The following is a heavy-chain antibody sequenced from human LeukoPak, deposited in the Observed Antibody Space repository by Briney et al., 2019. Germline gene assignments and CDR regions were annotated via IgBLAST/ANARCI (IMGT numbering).Heavy chain of an antibody. J-gene: IGHJ4*02. CDR2: LYNTETT. Sequence: SETLSLTCSVSGGSISRSSYSWGWIRQPPGRGLEWIGSLYNTETTYYNPSLQSRVTISVDTSKNKLSLKLSSVTAADTAVYYCARHPTLASGGNFDYWGQGTLVTVSS. V-gene: IGHV4-39*01. CDR3: ARHPTLASGGNFDY. D-gene: IGHD1-14*01. CDR1: GGSISRSSYS.